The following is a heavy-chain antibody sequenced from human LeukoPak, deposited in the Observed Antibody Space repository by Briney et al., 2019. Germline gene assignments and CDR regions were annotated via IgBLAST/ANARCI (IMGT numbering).Heavy chain of an antibody. CDR1: GGSITSYY. V-gene: IGHV4-4*07. D-gene: IGHD6-6*01. CDR3: AREALAARPLDY. Sequence: PSETLSLTCTVSGGSITSYYWSWIRQPAGKGLEWIGRIYTSGNTNYTPSLKSRVTMSVDTSKNQFSLNLTSVTAADTAVYYCAREALAARPLDYWGQGILVTVSS. CDR2: IYTSGNT. J-gene: IGHJ4*02.